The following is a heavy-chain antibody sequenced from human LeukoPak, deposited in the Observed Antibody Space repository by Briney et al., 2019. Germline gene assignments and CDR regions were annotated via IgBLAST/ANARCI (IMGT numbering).Heavy chain of an antibody. D-gene: IGHD1-26*01. CDR1: GGSISSTIYY. V-gene: IGHV4-39*01. CDR3: TRVSAGATDY. CDR2: IYYSGNT. J-gene: IGHJ4*02. Sequence: SETLSLTCTVSGGSISSTIYYWGWIRQPPGKGLEWIGSIYYSGNTYYNPSLKSRVAISVDTSKNQFSLKLISVTAADSAVYYCTRVSAGATDYWGQRTLVTVSS.